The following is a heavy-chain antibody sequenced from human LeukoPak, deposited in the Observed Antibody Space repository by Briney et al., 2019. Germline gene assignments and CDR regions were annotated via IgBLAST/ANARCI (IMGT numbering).Heavy chain of an antibody. J-gene: IGHJ4*02. D-gene: IGHD3-10*01. CDR3: ARGGSRYFHD. CDR1: GFTVSSNY. CDR2: IYSGGST. V-gene: IGHV3-66*01. Sequence: PGGSPRLSCVASGFTVSSNYMSWVRQAPGKGLEWVSVIYSGGSTYYADSVKGRFTISRDNSENTLFLQMNILRAEDTAVYYCARGGSRYFHDWGQGTLVTVST.